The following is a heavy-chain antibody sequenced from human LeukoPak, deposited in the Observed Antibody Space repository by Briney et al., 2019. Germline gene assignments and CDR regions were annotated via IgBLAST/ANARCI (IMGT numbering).Heavy chain of an antibody. J-gene: IGHJ4*02. V-gene: IGHV3-21*01. CDR3: ATETIGRHYDY. D-gene: IGHD1-14*01. Sequence: GGSLRLSCAASGFSFSSSGINWVRQAPGQGLEWVSSIGSTGTARYYAHSFQGRFTISRDNAKNSLYLQMNSLRAEDTAVYYCATETIGRHYDYWGQGTLLTVSS. CDR2: IGSTGTAR. CDR1: GFSFSSSG.